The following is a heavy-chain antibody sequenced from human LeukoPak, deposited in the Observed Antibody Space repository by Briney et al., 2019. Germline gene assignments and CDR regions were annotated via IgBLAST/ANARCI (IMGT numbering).Heavy chain of an antibody. D-gene: IGHD4-23*01. CDR2: ISSSSSTI. CDR3: ARDLGYGGPKYFDY. J-gene: IGHJ4*02. Sequence: GSSLTLSSAASGFTFSSYSINWVRHAPGKGLEWVSYISSSSSTIYYADSVKGRFTISRDNAKNSLYLQMNSLRDEDTAVYYCARDLGYGGPKYFDYWGQGTLVTVSS. CDR1: GFTFSSYS. V-gene: IGHV3-48*02.